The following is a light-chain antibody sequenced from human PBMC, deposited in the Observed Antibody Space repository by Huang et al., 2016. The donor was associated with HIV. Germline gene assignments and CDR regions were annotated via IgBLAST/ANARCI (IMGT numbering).Light chain of an antibody. CDR3: QQYANLPLT. V-gene: IGKV1-33*01. J-gene: IGKJ4*01. CDR1: QDINIY. CDR2: EAS. Sequence: DIQLTQSPSSLSASVGDRVTITCQASQDINIYLNWYQQKPGKAPKLLIYEASNLETGVPSRFSGSGSGTDFTFKISTLQSEDIATYFCQQYANLPLTFGGGTTIEIK.